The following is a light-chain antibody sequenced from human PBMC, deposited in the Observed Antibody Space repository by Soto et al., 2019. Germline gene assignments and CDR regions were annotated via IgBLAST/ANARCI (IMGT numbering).Light chain of an antibody. J-gene: IGKJ1*01. CDR3: SKWNPSHPWG. Sequence: ITWRASQSITTWLAWYQQRPGKAPKLLIYDVSSLQSGVPSRFSGSGSGTELHTSKGCVHRDPSEPHFRSKWNPSHPWGLGPGTKVDIK. CDR2: DVS. CDR1: QSITTW. V-gene: IGKV1-5*01.